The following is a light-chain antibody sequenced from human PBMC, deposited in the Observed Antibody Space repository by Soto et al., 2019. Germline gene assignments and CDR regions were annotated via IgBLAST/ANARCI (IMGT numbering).Light chain of an antibody. CDR3: QQYSAYSRT. CDR1: QSISSW. V-gene: IGKV1-5*01. CDR2: DAS. J-gene: IGKJ1*01. Sequence: DIPMTQSPSTLSASVGDRVTITCRASQSISSWLAWYQQKPGKAPKLLIYDASRLDRGAPSRFSGSGSGTEFTLTISSLQPDDFATYYCQQYSAYSRTFGQGTKVEIK.